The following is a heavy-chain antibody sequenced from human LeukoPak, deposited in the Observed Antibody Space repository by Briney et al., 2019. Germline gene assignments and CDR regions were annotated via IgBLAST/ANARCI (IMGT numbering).Heavy chain of an antibody. D-gene: IGHD3-16*02. V-gene: IGHV4-30-2*01. Sequence: MSSETLSLTCAVSGGSISSGGYSWSWIRQPPGKGLEWIGYIYHSGSTYYNPSLKSRVTISVDTSKNQFSLKLSSVTAADTAVYYCARDGAIGGVIVIPIDYWGQGTLVTVSS. CDR2: IYHSGST. CDR3: ARDGAIGGVIVIPIDY. J-gene: IGHJ4*02. CDR1: GGSISSGGYS.